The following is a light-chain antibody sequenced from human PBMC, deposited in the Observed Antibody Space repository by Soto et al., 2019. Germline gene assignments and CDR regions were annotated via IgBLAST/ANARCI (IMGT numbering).Light chain of an antibody. Sequence: IVLSQSPGNLSLSPGERATLSCRASQSVSSSYLAWYQQKPGQAPRLLIYGASSRATGIPDRFSGSGSGTDFTLTISRLEPEDFAVYFCQHYGNSPPFTFGQGTKVDIK. V-gene: IGKV3-20*01. J-gene: IGKJ2*01. CDR3: QHYGNSPPFT. CDR1: QSVSSSY. CDR2: GAS.